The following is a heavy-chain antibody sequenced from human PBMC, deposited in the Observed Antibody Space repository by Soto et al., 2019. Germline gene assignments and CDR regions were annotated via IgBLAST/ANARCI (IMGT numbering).Heavy chain of an antibody. Sequence: EVQLVESGGGLVKPGGSLRLSCAASGFTFSSYSMNWVRQAPGKGLEWVSSISYRSDYIYADSVKGRFTISRDNAKNSLYLQMNSLRAEDTAVYFCAREPLFVVYYYYMDVWGKGTTVTVSS. D-gene: IGHD1-20*01. CDR2: ISYRSDYI. V-gene: IGHV3-21*06. CDR3: AREPLFVVYYYYMDV. J-gene: IGHJ6*03. CDR1: GFTFSSYS.